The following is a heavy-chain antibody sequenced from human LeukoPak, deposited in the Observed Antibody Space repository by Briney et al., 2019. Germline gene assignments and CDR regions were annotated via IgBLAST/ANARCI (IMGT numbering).Heavy chain of an antibody. CDR2: IYYSGST. J-gene: IGHJ3*02. D-gene: IGHD5-18*01. V-gene: IGHV4-59*01. CDR3: ARDTSARYAGDAFDI. Sequence: SETLSLTCTVSGGSISSYYWSWIRQPPGKGLEWIGYIYYSGSTNYNPSLKSRVTISVDTSKNQFSLKLSSVTAADTAVYYCARDTSARYAGDAFDIWGQGTMVTVSS. CDR1: GGSISSYY.